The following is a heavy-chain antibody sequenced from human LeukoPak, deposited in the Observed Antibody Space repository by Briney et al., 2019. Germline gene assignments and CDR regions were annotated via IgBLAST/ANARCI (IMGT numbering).Heavy chain of an antibody. CDR1: GFTFSSYA. J-gene: IGHJ3*02. CDR2: ISGSGGST. D-gene: IGHD2/OR15-2a*01. CDR3: AKGGGNRGFFFAFFN. V-gene: IGHV3-23*01. Sequence: QPGGSLRLSCAASGFTFSSYAMSWVRQAPGKGLEWVSAISGSGGSTYYADSVKGRFTISRDNSKNPLYLQMNSLRAEATAVYYCAKGGGNRGFFFAFFNWGQGTMVTVSS.